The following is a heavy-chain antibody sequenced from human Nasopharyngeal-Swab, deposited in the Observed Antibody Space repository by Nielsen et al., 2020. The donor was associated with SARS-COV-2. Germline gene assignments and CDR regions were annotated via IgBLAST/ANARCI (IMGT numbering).Heavy chain of an antibody. V-gene: IGHV4-61*01. CDR2: LYYSGST. J-gene: IGHJ3*02. CDR1: GGSVSSVSYY. D-gene: IGHD3-22*01. CDR3: AREVHYEDSSGPGGSTI. Sequence: SETLSLTCPVSGGSVSSVSYYCSWLLQPPGKGQEWIGYLYYSGSTNYNPTLKSRVTMSVGTSKNQFSLKLSSVTAADTVVYYCAREVHYEDSSGPGGSTIWGQGTMVTVSS.